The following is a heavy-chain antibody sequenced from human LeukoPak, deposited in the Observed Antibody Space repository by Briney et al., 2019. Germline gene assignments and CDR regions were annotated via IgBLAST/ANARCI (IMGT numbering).Heavy chain of an antibody. CDR3: ARDSGSYWGGYYFDY. J-gene: IGHJ4*02. CDR2: ISSSSSTI. Sequence: GGSLRLSCAASGFTFRDYTMNWVRQAPGKGLEWVSYISSSSSTIYYADSVKGRFTISRDNAKNSLYLQMNSLRAEDTAVYYCARDSGSYWGGYYFDYWGQGTLVTVSS. V-gene: IGHV3-48*01. D-gene: IGHD1-26*01. CDR1: GFTFRDYT.